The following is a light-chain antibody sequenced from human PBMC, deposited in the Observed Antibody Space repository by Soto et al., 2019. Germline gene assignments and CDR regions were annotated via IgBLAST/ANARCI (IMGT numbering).Light chain of an antibody. Sequence: QSVLTQPPSASGTPGQRVTISCSGSSSNIGSYTLNWYQQVPGTAPKLLIYSNRQRPSGVPSRFSGSKSDTSASLAISVLQSEDEADYYCAGWDASLIVVFGGGTKLTVL. CDR2: SNR. J-gene: IGLJ2*01. CDR3: AGWDASLIVV. V-gene: IGLV1-44*01. CDR1: SSNIGSYT.